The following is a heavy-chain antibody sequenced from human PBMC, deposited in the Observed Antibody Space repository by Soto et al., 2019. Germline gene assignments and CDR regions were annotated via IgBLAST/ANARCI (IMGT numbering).Heavy chain of an antibody. D-gene: IGHD6-19*01. V-gene: IGHV3-23*01. J-gene: IGHJ4*02. CDR1: GFICTSYD. CDR2: ILVSDST. Sequence: GESLKISCAASGFICTSYDMSWVRQTPGKGLEWVSTILVSDSTHYEDSVRGRFTIPRDNSKNTLYLQMNSLGAEDTAVYYCAKEGALSGTPLFDSWGQGTLVTVSS. CDR3: AKEGALSGTPLFDS.